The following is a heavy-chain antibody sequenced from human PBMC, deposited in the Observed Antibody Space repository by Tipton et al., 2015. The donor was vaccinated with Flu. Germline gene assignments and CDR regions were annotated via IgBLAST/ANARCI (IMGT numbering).Heavy chain of an antibody. D-gene: IGHD2-15*01. CDR2: ISGSGITT. J-gene: IGHJ4*02. V-gene: IGHV3-11*01. Sequence: CAASEFRFSDYYMTWIRQAPGKGLEWVSYISGSGITTYYADSVKGRFTVSRDNAKNSLYLQISSLRVEDTAVYYCARGVVPADLDLWGQGTLVIVSS. CDR3: ARGVVPADLDL. CDR1: EFRFSDYY.